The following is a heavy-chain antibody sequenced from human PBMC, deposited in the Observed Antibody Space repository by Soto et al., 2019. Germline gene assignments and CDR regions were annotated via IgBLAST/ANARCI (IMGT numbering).Heavy chain of an antibody. CDR2: INAGNGNT. D-gene: IGHD2-15*01. CDR1: GYTFTSYA. Sequence: QVQLVQSGAEVKKPGASVKVSCKASGYTFTSYAMHWVRQAPGQRLEWMGWINAGNGNTKYSQKFQGRVTITRDTSASTAYMQLSRLRSADTAVYYCPRGPGGPDGPRDYWGQGTLVTVSS. J-gene: IGHJ4*02. CDR3: PRGPGGPDGPRDY. V-gene: IGHV1-3*01.